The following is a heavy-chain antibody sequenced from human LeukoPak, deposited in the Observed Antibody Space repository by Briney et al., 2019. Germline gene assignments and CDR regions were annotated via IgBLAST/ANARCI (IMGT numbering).Heavy chain of an antibody. CDR1: GFTVSSNY. J-gene: IGHJ6*04. CDR3: ARGLLQWSYRMDV. V-gene: IGHV3-53*01. Sequence: GGSLRLSCAASGFTVSSNYMSWVRQAPGKGLECVSVIFIGVSTYYAAYVKGRFTIPGNNSKNTCNLQMNSLRAEDTAVYYCARGLLQWSYRMDVWGKGTTVSVSS. CDR2: IFIGVST. D-gene: IGHD2-15*01.